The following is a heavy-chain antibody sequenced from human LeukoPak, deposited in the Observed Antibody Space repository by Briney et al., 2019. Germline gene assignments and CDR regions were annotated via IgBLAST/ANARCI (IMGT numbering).Heavy chain of an antibody. V-gene: IGHV3-7*01. D-gene: IGHD2-21*01. Sequence: GGSLRLSCATSGFPFTNYWMTWVRQAPGKGLEWVANIKQDGSVKYYVDSVKGRFTISRDNTKNSVYLQMNSLRAEDTAVYYCARYCGGDCYGMDVWGQGTTVTVSS. CDR1: GFPFTNYW. J-gene: IGHJ6*02. CDR2: IKQDGSVK. CDR3: ARYCGGDCYGMDV.